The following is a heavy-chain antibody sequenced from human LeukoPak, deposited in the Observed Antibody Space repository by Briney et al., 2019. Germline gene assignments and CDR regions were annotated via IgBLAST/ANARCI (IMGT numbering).Heavy chain of an antibody. CDR2: ISAYNGNT. J-gene: IGHJ5*02. Sequence: ASVKVSCKASGYTFTSYGISWVRQAPGQGLEWMAWISAYNGNTNYAQKLQGRVTMTTDTSTSTAYMELRSLRSDDTAVYYCARAYDVFYDFWSGYYKDNWFNPWGQGTLVTVSS. CDR1: GYTFTSYG. CDR3: ARAYDVFYDFWSGYYKDNWFNP. V-gene: IGHV1-18*01. D-gene: IGHD3-3*01.